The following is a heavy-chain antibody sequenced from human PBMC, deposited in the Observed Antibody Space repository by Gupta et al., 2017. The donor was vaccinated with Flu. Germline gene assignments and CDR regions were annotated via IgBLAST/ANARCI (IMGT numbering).Heavy chain of an antibody. CDR1: GFNFRDYE. CDR3: ARGHRDN. J-gene: IGHJ4*02. Sequence: EAHLVESGGGLVQPGGSLRLSCRASGFNFRDYELSLVRQAPGRGPEWVSFIRQTGTTNDPAPRRGRFLISRDHDNNSVFLQMIGLGGEEPAVYYWARGHRDNWGQGT. CDR2: IRQTGTT. V-gene: IGHV3-48*03.